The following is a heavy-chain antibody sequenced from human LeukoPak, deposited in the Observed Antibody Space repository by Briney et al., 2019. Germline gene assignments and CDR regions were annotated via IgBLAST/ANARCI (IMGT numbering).Heavy chain of an antibody. V-gene: IGHV1-2*02. CDR1: GYSFTTYY. CDR3: AKYRSTSGYVDS. CDR2: INPNSGGT. D-gene: IGHD3-22*01. Sequence: ASVKVSCKASGYSFTTYYMHWVRQAPGQGLEWMGWINPNSGGTNYAQKFQGRVTMTRDTSTSTAYMELSRLRSDDTAVYYCAKYRSTSGYVDSWGQGTLVTVSS. J-gene: IGHJ4*02.